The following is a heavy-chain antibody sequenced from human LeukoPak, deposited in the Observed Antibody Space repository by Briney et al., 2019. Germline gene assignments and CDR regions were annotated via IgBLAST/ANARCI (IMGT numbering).Heavy chain of an antibody. Sequence: SVKVSCKASGYTFTSYDINWVRQATGQGLEWMGWMNPNSGNTGYAQKFHGRVTMTRNTSISTAYMELRSLRSEDTAVYFCARTDILYGDVNLDYWGQGTLATVSS. CDR1: GYTFTSYD. D-gene: IGHD4-17*01. CDR3: ARTDILYGDVNLDY. J-gene: IGHJ4*02. CDR2: MNPNSGNT. V-gene: IGHV1-8*01.